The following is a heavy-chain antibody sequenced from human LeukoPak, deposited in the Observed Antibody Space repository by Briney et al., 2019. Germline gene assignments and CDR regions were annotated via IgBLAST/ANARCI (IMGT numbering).Heavy chain of an antibody. J-gene: IGHJ5*02. CDR1: GGSISSYY. CDR2: IYYSGST. V-gene: IGHV4-59*01. D-gene: IGHD6-13*01. CDR3: ARENSSSQTQFDP. Sequence: PSETLSLTCTVSGGSISSYYWSWIRQPPGKGLEWIGYIYYSGSTNYNPSPKSRVTISVDTSKNQFSLKLSSVTAADTAVYYCARENSSSQTQFDPWGQGTLVTVSS.